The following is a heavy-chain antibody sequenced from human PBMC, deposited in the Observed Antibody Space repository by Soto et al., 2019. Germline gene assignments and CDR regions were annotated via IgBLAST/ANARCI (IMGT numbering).Heavy chain of an antibody. J-gene: IGHJ4*02. CDR1: GGTFGSQG. V-gene: IGHV1-69*13. D-gene: IGHD5-18*01. CDR3: ARGAMANFDY. Sequence: SVKVSCKASGGTFGSQGIAWVQQAPGQGLEWMGGFIAMLGTPTYAKKVQGRATITADESLTSSYLELRSLRSEDTGVYFCARGAMANFDYWGQGTVVTVSS. CDR2: FIAMLGTP.